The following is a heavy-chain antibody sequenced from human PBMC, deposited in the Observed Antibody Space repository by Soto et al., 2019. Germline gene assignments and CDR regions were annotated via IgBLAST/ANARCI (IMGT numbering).Heavy chain of an antibody. CDR1: GGSISSGGYY. V-gene: IGHV4-31*03. J-gene: IGHJ4*02. CDR3: ARDPGTGDGGYYFDY. CDR2: IYYSGST. Sequence: QVQLQESGPGLVKPSQTLSLTCTVSGGSISSGGYYWSWIRQHPGKGLEWIGYIYYSGSTSYNPSLKGRVTISVDTSKNQFSLKLRSVTAADTAVYYCARDPGTGDGGYYFDYWGQGTLVTVSS. D-gene: IGHD7-27*01.